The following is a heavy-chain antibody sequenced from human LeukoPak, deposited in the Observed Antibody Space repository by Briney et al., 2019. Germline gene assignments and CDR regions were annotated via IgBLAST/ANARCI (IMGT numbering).Heavy chain of an antibody. V-gene: IGHV4-59*01. CDR3: ARDIELERKRGNSFES. CDR2: MHYSGDS. Sequence: LETLSHSRTHSGNSLFSFFGILIPQPPGKGLEWIGSMHYSGDSKYNPSLRSRVSLSLHTSTQQFSLRLNSVTAAATPGYYCARDIELERKRGNSFESWARGPLVTVSS. CDR1: GNSLFSFF. J-gene: IGHJ4*02. D-gene: IGHD3-16*01.